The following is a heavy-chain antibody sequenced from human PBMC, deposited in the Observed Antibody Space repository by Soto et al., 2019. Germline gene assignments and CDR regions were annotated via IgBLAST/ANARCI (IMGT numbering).Heavy chain of an antibody. D-gene: IGHD2-15*01. CDR2: MNPNSGNT. Sequence: ASVKVSCKASGYTFTSYDINWVRQATGQGLEWMGWMNPNSGNTGYAQKFQGRVTMTRNTSISTAYMELSSLRSEDTAVYYCAREVGYCSGGSCSPRDQYYYDYGIDVWG. J-gene: IGHJ6*02. V-gene: IGHV1-8*01. CDR3: AREVGYCSGGSCSPRDQYYYDYGIDV. CDR1: GYTFTSYD.